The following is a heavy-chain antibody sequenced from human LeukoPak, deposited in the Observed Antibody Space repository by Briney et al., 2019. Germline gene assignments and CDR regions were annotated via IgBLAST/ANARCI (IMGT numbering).Heavy chain of an antibody. Sequence: PGGSLRLXCAASGFTFSSYEMNWVRRAPGKGLEWVSYISSSGSTIYYADSVKGRFTISRDNAKNSLYLQMNSLRAEDTAVYYCAREGVYGDDHYFDYWGQGTLVTVSS. CDR1: GFTFSSYE. V-gene: IGHV3-48*03. CDR3: AREGVYGDDHYFDY. J-gene: IGHJ4*02. CDR2: ISSSGSTI. D-gene: IGHD4-17*01.